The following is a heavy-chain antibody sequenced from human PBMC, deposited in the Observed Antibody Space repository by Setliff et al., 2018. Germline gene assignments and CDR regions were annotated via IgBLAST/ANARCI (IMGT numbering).Heavy chain of an antibody. J-gene: IGHJ4*02. Sequence: ASVKVSCKSSGYTFTSYGISWVRKAPGQGLEWMGWISAYNGNTNYAQKLQGRVTMTTDTSTSTAYMELRSLRSDDTAVYYCARLTRYYYDSSGYYSDYWGQGTLVTVSS. D-gene: IGHD3-22*01. CDR3: ARLTRYYYDSSGYYSDY. CDR2: ISAYNGNT. V-gene: IGHV1-18*01. CDR1: GYTFTSYG.